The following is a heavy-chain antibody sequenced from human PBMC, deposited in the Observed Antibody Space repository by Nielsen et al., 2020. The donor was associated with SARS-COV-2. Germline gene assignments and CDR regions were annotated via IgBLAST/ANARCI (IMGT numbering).Heavy chain of an antibody. CDR3: AKGGYCSGGSCYHDYYYGMDV. V-gene: IGHV3-30*18. Sequence: GESLKISCAASGFTFSSYSMNWVRQAPGKGLEWVAVISYDGSNKYYANSVKGRFTISRDNSKNTLYLQMNSLRAEDTAVYYCAKGGYCSGGSCYHDYYYGMDVWGQGTTVTVSS. J-gene: IGHJ6*02. CDR1: GFTFSSYS. D-gene: IGHD2-15*01. CDR2: ISYDGSNK.